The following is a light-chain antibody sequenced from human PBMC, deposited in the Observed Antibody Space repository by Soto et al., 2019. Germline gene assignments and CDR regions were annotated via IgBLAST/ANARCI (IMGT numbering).Light chain of an antibody. J-gene: IGKJ2*01. CDR1: QSVSSSY. Sequence: EIVLTQSPGTLSLSPGERATLSCRASQSVSSSYLTWYQQKPGQAPRVLVYGASRRATDIPDRFSGSGSGTDFTLTISRLEPEDFAVYYCQQYDRSPGYTFGQGTKLEIK. CDR3: QQYDRSPGYT. V-gene: IGKV3-20*01. CDR2: GAS.